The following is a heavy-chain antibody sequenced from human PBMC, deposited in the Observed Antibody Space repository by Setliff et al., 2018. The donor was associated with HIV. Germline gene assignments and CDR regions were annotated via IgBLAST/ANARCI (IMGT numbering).Heavy chain of an antibody. CDR1: DASFGGVY. Sequence: PSETLSLTCGVSDASFGGVYWTWVRQSPQKGLEWIGESNQSGSTSYNPSLKSRATISVDTSEKKISLTLTAVTAADTAVYYCARHAVPHYYDSSGPSWGPGTLVTVSS. CDR3: ARHAVPHYYDSSGPS. CDR2: SNQSGST. V-gene: IGHV4-34*01. D-gene: IGHD3-22*01. J-gene: IGHJ5*02.